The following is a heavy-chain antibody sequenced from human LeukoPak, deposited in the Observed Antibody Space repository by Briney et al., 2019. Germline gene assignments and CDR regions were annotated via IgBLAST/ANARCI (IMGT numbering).Heavy chain of an antibody. CDR3: SRHAYSGRSSDAFDI. CDR2: IYHSGST. V-gene: IGHV4-4*02. CDR1: GGSISSSNW. D-gene: IGHD1-26*01. J-gene: IGHJ3*02. Sequence: SETLSLTCAVSGGSISSSNWWSWVRQPPGKGLEWIGEIYHSGSTNYNPSLKSRVTISVDKSKNQFSLKLSSVTAADTAVYYCSRHAYSGRSSDAFDIWGQGTMVTVSS.